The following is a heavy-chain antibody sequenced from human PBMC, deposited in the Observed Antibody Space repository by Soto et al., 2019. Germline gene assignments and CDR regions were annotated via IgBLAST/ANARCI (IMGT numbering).Heavy chain of an antibody. V-gene: IGHV4-34*01. CDR2: ISQSGNT. CDR1: SGSFSGYY. J-gene: IGHJ4*02. Sequence: QVQLHQWGAGLLKPSETLSLACSIYSGSFSGYYWSWIRQPPGKGLEWSGEISQSGNTNYSPSLKSRVSISIDTSKKQFSLNLVSVCAADKAVYYCARAPKVSGSSKTRPDFWGPGTLVTVSS. D-gene: IGHD6-6*01. CDR3: ARAPKVSGSSKTRPDF.